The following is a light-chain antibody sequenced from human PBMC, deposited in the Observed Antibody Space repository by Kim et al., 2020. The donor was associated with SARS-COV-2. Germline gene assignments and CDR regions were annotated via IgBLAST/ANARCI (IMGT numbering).Light chain of an antibody. CDR1: QSVSSSY. Sequence: TGERTTLCCRASQSVSSSYLASYQQKPGQAPRPLIYGASSRATGIPDRFSGSGSGTDFTLTISRLEPEDFAVYYCQQYGSSPGYTFGQGTKLEI. J-gene: IGKJ2*01. V-gene: IGKV3-20*01. CDR2: GAS. CDR3: QQYGSSPGYT.